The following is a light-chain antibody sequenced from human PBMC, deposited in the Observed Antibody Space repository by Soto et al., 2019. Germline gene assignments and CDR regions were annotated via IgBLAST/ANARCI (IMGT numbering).Light chain of an antibody. CDR3: QQTLSCPPT. J-gene: IGKJ1*01. Sequence: DIKTYHSPSSVSASVGDRVTITCRASQAIDSWLAWYQQKPGEAPKLLIFTGSLLHSGVPPRFSGSGSGTDFTLTISSLQPEDFATYYCQQTLSCPPTFGQGTKV. V-gene: IGKV1-12*01. CDR2: TGS. CDR1: QAIDSW.